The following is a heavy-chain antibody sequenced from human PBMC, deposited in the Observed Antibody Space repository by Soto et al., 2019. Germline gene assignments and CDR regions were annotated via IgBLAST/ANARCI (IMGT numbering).Heavy chain of an antibody. CDR3: ARAKAPILKTVWFVP. D-gene: IGHD4-4*01. J-gene: IGHJ5*02. CDR1: GYTFTSYD. CDR2: MNPNSGNT. V-gene: IGHV1-8*01. Sequence: GASVKVSCKASGYTFTSYDINWVRQATGQGLEWMGWMNPNSGNTGYAQKFQGRVTMTRNTSISTAYMELSSLRSEDTAVYYCARAKAPILKTVWFVPWGEGPLVTVS.